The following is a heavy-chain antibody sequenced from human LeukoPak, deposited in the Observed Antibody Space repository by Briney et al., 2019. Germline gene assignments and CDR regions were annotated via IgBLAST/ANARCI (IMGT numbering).Heavy chain of an antibody. CDR1: GFTCTSSA. D-gene: IGHD3-10*01. CDR3: AAAQNYYGSGREYFQH. J-gene: IGHJ1*01. V-gene: IGHV1-58*01. CDR2: IVVGSGKT. Sequence: ASVKVSCKASGFTCTSSAVHWVRQARGQRLEWIGWIVVGSGKTNYEHKFQERVTITRDMSISTVYMELSSLRSEATAAYYCAAAQNYYGSGREYFQHWGQGTLVTVSS.